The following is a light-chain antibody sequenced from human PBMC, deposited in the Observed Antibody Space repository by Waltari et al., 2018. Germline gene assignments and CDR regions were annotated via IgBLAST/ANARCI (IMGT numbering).Light chain of an antibody. CDR2: DGS. CDR1: SSDVGSYNL. V-gene: IGLV2-23*01. CDR3: CSYAGSYVV. J-gene: IGLJ2*01. Sequence: QSALTQPASVSGSPRQSLTISCTGTSSDVGSYNLVPWYQQHPGKVPKLMIYDGSKRPSGVSNRFSGSKSGNTASLTISGLQAEDEADYYCCSYAGSYVVFGGGTKLTVL.